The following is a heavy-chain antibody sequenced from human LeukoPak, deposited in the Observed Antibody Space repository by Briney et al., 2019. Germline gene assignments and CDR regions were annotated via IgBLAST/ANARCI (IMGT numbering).Heavy chain of an antibody. V-gene: IGHV3-21*04. D-gene: IGHD2-21*01. CDR2: ISSSSSYI. Sequence: GGSLRLSCAASGFTFSSYSMNWVRQAPGKGLEWVSSISSSSSYIYYADSVKGRFTISRDNAKNSLYLQMNSLRAEDTAVYYCAKDGGGDLRYFDYWGQGTLVTVSS. CDR1: GFTFSSYS. CDR3: AKDGGGDLRYFDY. J-gene: IGHJ4*02.